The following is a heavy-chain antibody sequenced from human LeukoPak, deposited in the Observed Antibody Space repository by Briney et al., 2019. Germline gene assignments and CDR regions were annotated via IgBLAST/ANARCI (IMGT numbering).Heavy chain of an antibody. CDR3: AREVDGYNSPYFDY. CDR2: IKQDGSEK. Sequence: GGSLRLSCAASGFTFSSYSMNWVRQAPGKGLEWVANIKQDGSEKYYVDSVKGRFTISRDNAKNSLYLQMNSLRAEDTAVYYCAREVDGYNSPYFDYWGQGTLVTVSS. D-gene: IGHD5-24*01. CDR1: GFTFSSYS. V-gene: IGHV3-7*03. J-gene: IGHJ4*02.